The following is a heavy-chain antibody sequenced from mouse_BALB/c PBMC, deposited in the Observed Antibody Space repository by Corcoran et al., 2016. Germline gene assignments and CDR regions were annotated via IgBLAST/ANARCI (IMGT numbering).Heavy chain of an antibody. CDR2: IDPANGNT. V-gene: IGHV14-3*02. D-gene: IGHD2-3*01. J-gene: IGHJ4*01. CDR1: GFNIKDTY. CDR3: ARSLDGYYAMDY. Sequence: EVQLQQSGAELVKPGASVKLSCTASGFNIKDTYMHWVKQRPEQGLEWIGRIDPANGNTKYDPKFQGKSTITADTSSNTAYLQLSSLTSEDTAFYYCARSLDGYYAMDYWGQGTSVTVSS.